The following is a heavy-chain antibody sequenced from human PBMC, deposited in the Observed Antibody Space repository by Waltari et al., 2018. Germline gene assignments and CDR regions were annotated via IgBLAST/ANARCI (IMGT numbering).Heavy chain of an antibody. CDR2: IRSKAYGVTP. Sequence: EVQLVESGGGLTQPGRSLRLSCTTSGLVFSSFSISWVGQAPGKGLEWVGFIRSKAYGVTPKYAASVRDRFTMSRDDSKSIAYLEMNSLKTEDTAMYFCTTQNTFWSWSYWGRGTLVTVSS. CDR1: GLVFSSFS. V-gene: IGHV3-49*04. J-gene: IGHJ4*02. CDR3: TTQNTFWSWSY. D-gene: IGHD3-3*01.